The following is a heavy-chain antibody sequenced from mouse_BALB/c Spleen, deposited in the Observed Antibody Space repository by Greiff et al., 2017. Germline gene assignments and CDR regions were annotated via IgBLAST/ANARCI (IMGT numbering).Heavy chain of an antibody. Sequence: QVQLQQPGAELVKPGTSVKLSCKASGYNFTSYWINWVKLRPGQGLEWIGDIYPGSGSTNYNEKFKSKATLTVDTSSSTAYMQLSSLASEDSALYYCARSAERYFHWGQGTLVTVSA. CDR3: ARSAERYFH. D-gene: IGHD2-14*01. V-gene: IGHV1-55*01. CDR1: GYNFTSYW. CDR2: IYPGSGST. J-gene: IGHJ3*01.